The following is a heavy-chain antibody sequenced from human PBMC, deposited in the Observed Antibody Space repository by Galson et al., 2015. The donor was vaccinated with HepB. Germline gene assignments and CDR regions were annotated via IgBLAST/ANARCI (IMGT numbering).Heavy chain of an antibody. CDR3: AREFNWNYDY. D-gene: IGHD1-1*01. CDR2: TTGDGKTT. V-gene: IGHV3-30*04. Sequence: SLRLSCAASGFSFTTYNMHWVRQGPVKGLEWSAITTGDGKTTFYADSVRGRFTISRDNSKNTLFLQMHSLRPEDTAVYYCAREFNWNYDYWGQGTLVTGSS. CDR1: GFSFTTYN. J-gene: IGHJ4*02.